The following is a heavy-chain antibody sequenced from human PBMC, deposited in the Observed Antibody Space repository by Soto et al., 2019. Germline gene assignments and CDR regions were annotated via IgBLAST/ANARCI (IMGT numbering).Heavy chain of an antibody. V-gene: IGHV4-34*01. CDR2: INHSGST. CDR3: ARGKSSSRQNWFDP. D-gene: IGHD6-13*01. CDR1: GGSFSGYY. J-gene: IGHJ5*02. Sequence: QVQLQQWGAGLLKPSETLSLTCAVYGGSFSGYYWSWIRQPPGKGLEWIGEINHSGSTNYNPSLKSRVTISVDTSKNQFSLKLSSVTAADTAVYYCARGKSSSRQNWFDPWGQGTLVTVSS.